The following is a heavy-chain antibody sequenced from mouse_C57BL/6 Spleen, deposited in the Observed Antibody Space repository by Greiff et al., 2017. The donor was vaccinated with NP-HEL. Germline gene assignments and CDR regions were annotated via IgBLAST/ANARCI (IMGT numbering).Heavy chain of an antibody. J-gene: IGHJ2*01. CDR3: ARETGLRRGDY. CDR1: GYTFTSYG. CDR2: IYPRSGNT. V-gene: IGHV1-81*01. D-gene: IGHD2-4*01. Sequence: QVQLKESGAELARPGASVKLSCKASGYTFTSYGISWVKQRTGQGLEWIGEIYPRSGNTYYNEKFKGKATLTADKSSSTAYMELRSLTSEDSAVYFWARETGLRRGDYWGQGTTLTVAS.